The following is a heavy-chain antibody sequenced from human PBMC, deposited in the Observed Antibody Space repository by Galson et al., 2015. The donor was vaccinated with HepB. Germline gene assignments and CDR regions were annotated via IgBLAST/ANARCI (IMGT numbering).Heavy chain of an antibody. D-gene: IGHD2-2*01. CDR1: GYTFTGYY. Sequence: SVKVSCKASGYTFTGYYMHWVRQAPGQGLEWMGWINPNSGGTNYAQKFQGRVTMTRDTSISTAYMELSRLRSDDTAVYYCARARSKVVPAAIYWGQGTLVTVSS. V-gene: IGHV1-2*02. J-gene: IGHJ4*02. CDR3: ARARSKVVPAAIY. CDR2: INPNSGGT.